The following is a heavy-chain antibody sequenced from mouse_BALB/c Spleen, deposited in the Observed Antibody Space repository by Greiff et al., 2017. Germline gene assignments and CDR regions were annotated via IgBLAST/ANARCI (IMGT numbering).Heavy chain of an antibody. V-gene: IGHV1-5*01. J-gene: IGHJ1*01. CDR2: IYPGNSDT. Sequence: DVHLVESGTVLARPGASVKMSCKASGYSFTSYWMHWVKQRPGQGLEWIGAIYPGNSDTSYNQKFKGKAKLTAVTSASTAYMELSSLTNEDSAVYYCTRGRFLLRNWYFDVWGAGTTVTVSS. CDR3: TRGRFLLRNWYFDV. D-gene: IGHD1-1*01. CDR1: GYSFTSYW.